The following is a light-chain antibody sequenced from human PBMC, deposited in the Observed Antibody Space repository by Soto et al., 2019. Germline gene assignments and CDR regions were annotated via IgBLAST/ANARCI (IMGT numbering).Light chain of an antibody. CDR1: QSVSSN. CDR3: QQYNNWNT. J-gene: IGKJ2*01. Sequence: EIVMTQSPATLSVSPGERATLSCRASQSVSSNLAWYPPKPGQAPRLLLYGAATRATGIPARFSGSGSGTEFTLTISSLQSEDFAVYYWQQYNNWNTFGQGTKREIK. V-gene: IGKV3-15*01. CDR2: GAA.